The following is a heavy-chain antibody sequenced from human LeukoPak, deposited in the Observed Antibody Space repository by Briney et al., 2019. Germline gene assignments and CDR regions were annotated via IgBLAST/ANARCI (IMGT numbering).Heavy chain of an antibody. CDR1: GFTFSSYG. J-gene: IGHJ4*02. CDR3: ARDRDRDGYNPFDY. D-gene: IGHD5-24*01. Sequence: GGSLRLSCAASGFTFSSYGMHWVRQAPGKGLEWVAVIWYDGSNKYYADSVKGRFTISRDNSKNTLYLQMNSLRAEDTAVYYCARDRDRDGYNPFDYWGQGTLVTVSS. V-gene: IGHV3-33*01. CDR2: IWYDGSNK.